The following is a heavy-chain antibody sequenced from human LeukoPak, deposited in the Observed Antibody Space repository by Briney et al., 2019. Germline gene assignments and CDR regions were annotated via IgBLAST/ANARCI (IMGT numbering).Heavy chain of an antibody. J-gene: IGHJ3*02. Sequence: SETLSLTCTVSGGSISTRGYYWGWIRQPPGEGLEWIGSVYYSGTTYYNPSLKSRVTISVDTSKNQFSLKLSSVTAADTAVYYCARLYGDYETPAFDIWGQGTMVTVSS. V-gene: IGHV4-39*01. CDR1: GGSISTRGYY. CDR3: ARLYGDYETPAFDI. D-gene: IGHD4-17*01. CDR2: VYYSGTT.